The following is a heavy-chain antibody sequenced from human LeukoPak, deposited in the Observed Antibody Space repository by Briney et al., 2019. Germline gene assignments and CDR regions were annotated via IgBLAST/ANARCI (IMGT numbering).Heavy chain of an antibody. CDR3: ARLKAVDTAMGYFDS. J-gene: IGHJ4*02. CDR1: GYSFTNYW. CDR2: IYPGDSDT. D-gene: IGHD5-18*01. V-gene: IGHV5-51*01. Sequence: GESLKISCKGSGYSFTNYWIGWVRQMPGKGLEWMGIIYPGDSDTRYSPSFQGQVTISAVKSISTAYLQWSSLKASDTAMYYCARLKAVDTAMGYFDSWGQGTLVTVSS.